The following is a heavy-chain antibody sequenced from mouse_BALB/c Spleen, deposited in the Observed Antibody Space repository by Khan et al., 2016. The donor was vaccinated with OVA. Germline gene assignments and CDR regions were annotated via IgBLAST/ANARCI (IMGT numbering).Heavy chain of an antibody. J-gene: IGHJ3*01. V-gene: IGHV9-3-1*01. CDR1: GYTFTDYG. Sequence: QIQLVQSGPELKKPGETVKISCKASGYTFTDYGMNWVKQAPGKDLKWMGWINTYTGEPTYADDFKGRFAFSLETSASTAHLQINNLKNEDSATYFCARSNGNYWFAYWGQGTLVTVSA. CDR3: ARSNGNYWFAY. CDR2: INTYTGEP. D-gene: IGHD2-1*01.